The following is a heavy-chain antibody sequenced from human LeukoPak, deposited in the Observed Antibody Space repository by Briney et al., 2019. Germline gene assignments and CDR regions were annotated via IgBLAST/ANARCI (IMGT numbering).Heavy chain of an antibody. D-gene: IGHD6-19*01. Sequence: GGSLRLSCAASGFTFSSYGMHWVRQAPGKGLDWVAFIRYDGSNNYYADSVKGRFTISRDNSKNMLYLQMNSLRAEDTAVYYCAKTRGIAVAGTKADYWGQGTLVTVSS. J-gene: IGHJ4*02. CDR2: IRYDGSNN. CDR1: GFTFSSYG. V-gene: IGHV3-30*02. CDR3: AKTRGIAVAGTKADY.